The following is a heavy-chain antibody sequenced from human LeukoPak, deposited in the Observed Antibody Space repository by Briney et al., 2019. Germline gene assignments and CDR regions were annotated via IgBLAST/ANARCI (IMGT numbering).Heavy chain of an antibody. CDR3: AKGRGTTVTAAANY. D-gene: IGHD4-17*01. Sequence: PGGSLRLSCAASGFTFSNYSMSWVRQAPGKGLEWVSTISGTGGTTYYADSVKGRSTISRDNSKNTLFLQFNSLRADDTAVYYCAKGRGTTVTAAANYWGQGTLVTVSS. J-gene: IGHJ4*02. CDR1: GFTFSNYS. CDR2: ISGTGGTT. V-gene: IGHV3-23*01.